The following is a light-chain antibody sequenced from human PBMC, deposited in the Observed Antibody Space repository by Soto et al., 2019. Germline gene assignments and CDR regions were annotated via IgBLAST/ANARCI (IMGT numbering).Light chain of an antibody. J-gene: IGKJ2*01. CDR3: MQALQTPYT. CDR1: QSLLHSNGFNY. Sequence: DLVMTQSPLSLPVTPGEPASISCRSTQSLLHSNGFNYLDWYLQKPGQSPQLVIYLGSNRASGVPDRFSGSGSGTDSTLKISRVEADDVGLYYCMQALQTPYTFGQGTKLEIK. CDR2: LGS. V-gene: IGKV2-28*01.